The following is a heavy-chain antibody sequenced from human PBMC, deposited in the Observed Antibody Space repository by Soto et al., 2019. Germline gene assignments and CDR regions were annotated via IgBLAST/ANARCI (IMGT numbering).Heavy chain of an antibody. CDR2: ITGSGDRT. CDR3: AKGYSSGWHSSLSS. CDR1: GLNFSNYG. Sequence: EVQLLESGGGLVQPGRSLRLSCAASGLNFSNYGMRWVRQAPGKGLECVSGITGSGDRTSYADSVKGRFTVSRDNSQNTVSLQMNSLRVEDSAIYYCAKGYSSGWHSSLSSWGQGTLVTVSS. V-gene: IGHV3-23*01. J-gene: IGHJ5*02. D-gene: IGHD6-19*01.